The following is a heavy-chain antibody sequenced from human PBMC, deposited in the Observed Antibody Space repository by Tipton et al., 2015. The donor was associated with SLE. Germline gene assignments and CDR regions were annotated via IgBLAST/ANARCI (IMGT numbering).Heavy chain of an antibody. CDR3: ATVDTAMVGTGFDY. D-gene: IGHD5-18*01. J-gene: IGHJ4*02. CDR1: GGSISSSSYY. CDR2: IYYSGST. Sequence: LRLSCTVSGGSISSSSYYWGWIRQPPGKGLEWIGSIYYSGSTYYNPPLKSRVTISVDTSKNQFSLKLSSVTAADTAVYYCATVDTAMVGTGFDYWGQGTLVTVSS. V-gene: IGHV4-39*01.